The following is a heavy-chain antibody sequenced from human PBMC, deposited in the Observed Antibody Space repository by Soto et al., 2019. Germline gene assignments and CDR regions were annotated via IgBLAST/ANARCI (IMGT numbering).Heavy chain of an antibody. CDR3: ARSAWGYAFDI. Sequence: SETLSLTCTVSGGSISSYYWTWIRQPPGKGLEWIGYIYYTGSTNYSPSLKSRVTISLDTSKNQFSLRLSSVTAADTAVYYCARSAWGYAFDIWGQGTMVTDSS. V-gene: IGHV4-59*01. J-gene: IGHJ3*02. CDR1: GGSISSYY. D-gene: IGHD1-26*01. CDR2: IYYTGST.